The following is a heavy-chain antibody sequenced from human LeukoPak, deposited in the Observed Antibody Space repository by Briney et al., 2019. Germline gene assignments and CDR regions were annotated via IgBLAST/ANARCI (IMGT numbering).Heavy chain of an antibody. V-gene: IGHV3-74*01. CDR1: GFTFSIHW. Sequence: SGGSLRLSCVASGFTFSIHWMHWVRQAPGEGLVWVSRLNEDGGITNYADFAKGRFTISRDNARNTLYLQMSSLSADDTAVYYCTRDIGGRSAYWGQGALVTVSS. CDR2: LNEDGGIT. D-gene: IGHD3-16*01. CDR3: TRDIGGRSAY. J-gene: IGHJ4*02.